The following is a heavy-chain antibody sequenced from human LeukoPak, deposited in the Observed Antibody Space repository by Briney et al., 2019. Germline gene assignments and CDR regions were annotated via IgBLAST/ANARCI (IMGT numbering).Heavy chain of an antibody. CDR1: GYTFTSYG. V-gene: IGHV1-18*01. CDR3: ARRLVAYYDSSGYCDY. Sequence: ASEKVSCKASGYTFTSYGISWVRQAPGQGLEWVGWISAYNGNTNYAQKLQGRVTMTTDTSTSTAYMELRSLRSDDTAVYYCARRLVAYYDSSGYCDYWGQGTLVTVSS. CDR2: ISAYNGNT. J-gene: IGHJ4*02. D-gene: IGHD3-22*01.